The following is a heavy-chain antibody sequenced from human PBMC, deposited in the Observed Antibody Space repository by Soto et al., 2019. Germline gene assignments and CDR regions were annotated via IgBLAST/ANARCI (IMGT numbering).Heavy chain of an antibody. D-gene: IGHD3-9*01. CDR3: AKDTGKRYFDWYLLNSANYGMDV. CDR2: ISYDGSNK. Sequence: QVQLVESGGGVVQPGRSLRLSCAASGFTFSSYGMHWVRQAPGKGLEWVAVISYDGSNKYYADSVKGRFTISRDNSKNTLYLQMNSLRAEDTAVYYCAKDTGKRYFDWYLLNSANYGMDVWGQGTTVTVSS. CDR1: GFTFSSYG. V-gene: IGHV3-30*18. J-gene: IGHJ6*02.